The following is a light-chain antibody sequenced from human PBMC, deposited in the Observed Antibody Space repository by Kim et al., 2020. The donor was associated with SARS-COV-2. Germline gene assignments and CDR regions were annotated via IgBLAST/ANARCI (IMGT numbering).Light chain of an antibody. CDR1: QSVSSY. CDR3: QQRSNLLT. CDR2: DAS. V-gene: IGKV3-11*01. J-gene: IGKJ4*01. Sequence: LTPGEKATPSCRASQSVSSYLAWYQQKPGQAPRLLIYDASNRATGIPARFSGSGSGTDFTLTISSLEPEDFAVYYCQQRSNLLTFGGGTKVDIK.